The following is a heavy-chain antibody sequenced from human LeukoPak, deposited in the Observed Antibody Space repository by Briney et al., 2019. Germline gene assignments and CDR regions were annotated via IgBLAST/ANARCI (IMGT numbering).Heavy chain of an antibody. V-gene: IGHV4-4*07. CDR2: IYTSGST. J-gene: IGHJ5*02. CDR1: GGSISSYY. CDR3: ARHRSASSWFAP. D-gene: IGHD6-19*01. Sequence: SETLSLTCTVSGGSISSYYWSWIRQPAGKGLEWIGRIYTSGSTNYNPSLKSRVTISVDTSKSQFSLRLTSVTDADTAMYYCARHRSASSWFAPWGQGTLVTVSS.